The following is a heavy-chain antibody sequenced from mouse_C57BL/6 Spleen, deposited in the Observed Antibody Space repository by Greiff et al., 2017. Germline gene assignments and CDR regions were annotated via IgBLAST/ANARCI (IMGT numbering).Heavy chain of an antibody. V-gene: IGHV1-64*01. Sequence: QVQLQQPGTELVKPGASVKLSCKASGYTFTSYWMHWVKQRPGQGLEWIGMIHPTSGSTNYNEKFKSKATLTVDKSSSTAYMQLSSLTSEDSAVYYCARDFTTVVADYAMDYWGQGTSVTVSS. CDR3: ARDFTTVVADYAMDY. CDR1: GYTFTSYW. D-gene: IGHD1-1*01. J-gene: IGHJ4*01. CDR2: IHPTSGST.